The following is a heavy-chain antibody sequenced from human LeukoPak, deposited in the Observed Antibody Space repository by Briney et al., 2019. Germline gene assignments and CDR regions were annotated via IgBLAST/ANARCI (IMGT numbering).Heavy chain of an antibody. CDR2: ISFDGSNK. D-gene: IGHD6-19*01. Sequence: PGGSLRLSCAASGFTFSNYAMHWVGQAPGKGLEWVAVISFDGSNKYYADSVKGRFTISRDNFRNTLYLQMNNLGAEDTAVYHCARDKQWLAFDYWGQGTLVTVSS. CDR1: GFTFSNYA. V-gene: IGHV3-30-3*01. J-gene: IGHJ4*02. CDR3: ARDKQWLAFDY.